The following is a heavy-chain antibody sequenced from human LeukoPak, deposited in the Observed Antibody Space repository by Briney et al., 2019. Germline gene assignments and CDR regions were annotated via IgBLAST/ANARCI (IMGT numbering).Heavy chain of an antibody. V-gene: IGHV4-59*08. J-gene: IGHJ4*02. Sequence: PSETLSLACTVSGASISSYYWSWIRQPPGKWMEWIGHIYYSGSTNYSPSLKSRFTISVDTSKNQCSRNLKSLIAGDTPSNYVARHKAGHGSGYWGQGVLVTVSS. CDR3: ARHKAGHGSGY. CDR1: GASISSYY. D-gene: IGHD5-24*01. CDR2: IYYSGST.